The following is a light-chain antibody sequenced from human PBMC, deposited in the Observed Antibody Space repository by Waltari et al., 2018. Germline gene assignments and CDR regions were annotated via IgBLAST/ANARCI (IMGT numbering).Light chain of an antibody. V-gene: IGLV1-47*01. CDR3: AAWDDSLSGRV. J-gene: IGLJ2*01. CDR2: RNN. CDR1: SSHIGSNS. Sequence: QSVLPQPHSASATPGQRVTISCSGSSSHIGSNSVYWYQQLPGTAPKPRIYRNNQRPSGVPDRFSGYKSGTSASLAISGLRSEDEADYYCAAWDDSLSGRVFGGGTKLTVL.